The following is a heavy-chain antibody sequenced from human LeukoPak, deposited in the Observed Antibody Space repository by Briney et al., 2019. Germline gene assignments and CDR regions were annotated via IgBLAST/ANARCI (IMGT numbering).Heavy chain of an antibody. V-gene: IGHV3-66*01. J-gene: IGHJ6*02. CDR3: ARGGTYAVYYFGMDV. CDR1: GFTVSTNY. D-gene: IGHD2-8*01. CDR2: IYSGGST. Sequence: GGSLRVSCVASGFTVSTNYINWVRQAPGKGLEWVSVIYSGGSTNFADSVKGRFTISRDNSKNTLYLQMNSLRAEDTAVYYCARGGTYAVYYFGMDVWGQGTTVTVSS.